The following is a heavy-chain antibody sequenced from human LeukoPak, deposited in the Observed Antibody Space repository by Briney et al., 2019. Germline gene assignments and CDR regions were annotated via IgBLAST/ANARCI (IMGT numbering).Heavy chain of an antibody. Sequence: PGGSLRLSCAASGFTFSNAWMSWVRQAPGKGLEWVGRIKSKTDGGTTDYAAPVKGRFTISRDDSKNTLYLQMNSLKTEDTAVYYCARDRVGPPTVPLDYWGQGTLVTVSS. CDR3: ARDRVGPPTVPLDY. D-gene: IGHD1-26*01. CDR2: IKSKTDGGTT. J-gene: IGHJ4*02. CDR1: GFTFSNAW. V-gene: IGHV3-15*01.